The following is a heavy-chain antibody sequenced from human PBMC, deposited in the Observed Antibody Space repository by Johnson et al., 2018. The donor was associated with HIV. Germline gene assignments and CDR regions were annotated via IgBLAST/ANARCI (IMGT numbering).Heavy chain of an antibody. Sequence: EVLLLESGGGLVQPGGSLRLSCAASGFTVSSNYMSWVRQAPGKGLEWVSVIYSGGSTYYADSVKGRFTISRDNSKNTRYLQMNSLRAEDTAVYYCASSRRGQQLVPLAFDIWGQGTMVTVSS. V-gene: IGHV3-66*02. CDR2: IYSGGST. CDR3: ASSRRGQQLVPLAFDI. CDR1: GFTVSSNY. J-gene: IGHJ3*02. D-gene: IGHD6-13*01.